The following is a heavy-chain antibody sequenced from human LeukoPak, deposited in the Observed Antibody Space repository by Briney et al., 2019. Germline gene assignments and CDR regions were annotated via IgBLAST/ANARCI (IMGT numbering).Heavy chain of an antibody. J-gene: IGHJ4*02. Sequence: SETLSLTCTVSGGSISSSSYYWGWIRQPPGKGLEGIGSIYYSGSTYYNPSLKSRVTISVDTSKNQFSLKLSSVTAADTAVYYCARLTRVGATTGFDYWGQGTLVTVSS. V-gene: IGHV4-39*07. CDR1: GGSISSSSYY. D-gene: IGHD1-26*01. CDR3: ARLTRVGATTGFDY. CDR2: IYYSGST.